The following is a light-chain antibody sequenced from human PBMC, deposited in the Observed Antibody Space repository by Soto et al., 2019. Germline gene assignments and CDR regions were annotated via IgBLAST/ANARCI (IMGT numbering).Light chain of an antibody. CDR1: SRNVGNYNL. J-gene: IGLJ1*01. CDR3: CSYAGSSTYYV. CDR2: EGS. Sequence: QSALTQPASVSGSPGQSITISCTGTSRNVGNYNLVSWYQQHPGKPPKLMIYEGSKRPSGVSNRFSASKSGNTASLTISGLQAEDEADYYCCSYAGSSTYYVFGTGTKLTVL. V-gene: IGLV2-23*01.